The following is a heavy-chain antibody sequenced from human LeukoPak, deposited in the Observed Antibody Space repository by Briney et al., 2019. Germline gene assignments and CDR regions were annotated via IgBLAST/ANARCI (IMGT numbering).Heavy chain of an antibody. CDR2: IKQDGSEK. D-gene: IGHD3-10*01. CDR1: GFTFSSYW. V-gene: IGHV3-7*01. CDR3: ARVGKVGFGESNWFDP. J-gene: IGHJ5*02. Sequence: GGSLRLSCAASGFTFSSYWMSWVRQAPGKGLEWVANIKQDGSEKYYVDSVKGRFTISRDNAKNSLYLQMNSLRAEDTAVYDCARVGKVGFGESNWFDPWGQGTLVTVSS.